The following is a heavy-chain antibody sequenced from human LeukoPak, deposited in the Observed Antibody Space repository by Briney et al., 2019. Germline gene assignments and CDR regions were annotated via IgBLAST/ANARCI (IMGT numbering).Heavy chain of an antibody. CDR3: ARAVGYGSGTYRQYYFDY. V-gene: IGHV1-2*02. D-gene: IGHD3-10*01. Sequence: ASVKVSCRASGYTFTGYYMHWVRRAPGQGLEWMGWINPNSGGTNYAQNFQGRVTMSGDTSISTAYMELSRLRSDDTAVYYCARAVGYGSGTYRQYYFDYWGQGTLVTVSS. J-gene: IGHJ4*02. CDR2: INPNSGGT. CDR1: GYTFTGYY.